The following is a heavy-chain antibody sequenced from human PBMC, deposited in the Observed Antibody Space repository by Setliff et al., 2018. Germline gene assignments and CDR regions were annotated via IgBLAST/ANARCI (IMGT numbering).Heavy chain of an antibody. V-gene: IGHV4-39*01. CDR2: IYSSGTT. CDR1: GGSISTSSHH. J-gene: IGHJ3*02. CDR3: TRRPRGRAAFDI. D-gene: IGHD3-10*01. Sequence: SETLSLTCTVSGGSISTSSHHWVWIRQSPGKGLEWIGTIYSSGTTYYNLSLKSRVTISLDTSKSQFSLNLGSVTAADTAVYYCTRRPRGRAAFDIWCQGTMFTVSS.